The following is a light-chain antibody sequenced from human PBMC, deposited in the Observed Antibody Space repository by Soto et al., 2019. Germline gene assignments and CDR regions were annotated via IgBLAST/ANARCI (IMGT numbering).Light chain of an antibody. J-gene: IGKJ2*01. CDR3: QHLNNWPSYT. V-gene: IGKV3-11*01. CDR2: DAS. CDR1: QSVSND. Sequence: EIVLTQSPGTLSLSPGESATLSCRASQSVSNDLAWYQQKPGQSPRLLIYDASNRAAGIPARFSGSGSGTDFTLTISGLEPEDFAVYYCQHLNNWPSYTFGQGTKVDIK.